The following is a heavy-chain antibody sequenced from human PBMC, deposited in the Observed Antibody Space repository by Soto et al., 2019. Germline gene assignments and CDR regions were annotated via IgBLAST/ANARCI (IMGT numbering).Heavy chain of an antibody. J-gene: IGHJ4*02. CDR2: IIPILGIA. V-gene: IGHV1-69*04. D-gene: IGHD5-12*01. CDR3: ARDRAPDIVPTDFDY. Sequence: SVKVSCKASGGTFSSYTISWVRQAPGQGLEWMGRIIPILGIANYAQKFQGRVTITADKSTSTAYMELSSLRSEDTAVYYCARDRAPDIVPTDFDYWGQGTLVTVS. CDR1: GGTFSSYT.